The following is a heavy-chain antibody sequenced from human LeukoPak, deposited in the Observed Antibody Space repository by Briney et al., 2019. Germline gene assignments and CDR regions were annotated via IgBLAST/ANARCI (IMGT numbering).Heavy chain of an antibody. CDR3: AKEIGWSGYRPCYFDS. D-gene: IGHD3-3*01. CDR1: GFHFGDVW. Sequence: GGSLRPSCVVSGFHFGDVWMSWVRQAPGKGLEWVANIKQDGSEKYYVDSVKGRFTISRDSSLYLQMGRLRAEDTAVYYCAKEIGWSGYRPCYFDSWGQGTLVTVSS. V-gene: IGHV3-7*03. J-gene: IGHJ4*02. CDR2: IKQDGSEK.